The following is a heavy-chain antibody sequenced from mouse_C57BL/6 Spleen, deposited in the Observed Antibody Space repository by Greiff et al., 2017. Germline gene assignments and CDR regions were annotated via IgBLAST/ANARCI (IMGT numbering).Heavy chain of an antibody. Sequence: VKLQESGPELVKPGASVKISCKASGYAFSSSWMNWVKQRPGKGLEWIGRIYPGDGDTNYNGKFKGKATLTADKSSSTAYMQLSSLTSEGSAVYFCGGGRYAMDYWGQGTSVTVSS. CDR1: GYAFSSSW. CDR3: GGGRYAMDY. D-gene: IGHD3-3*01. J-gene: IGHJ4*01. CDR2: IYPGDGDT. V-gene: IGHV1-82*01.